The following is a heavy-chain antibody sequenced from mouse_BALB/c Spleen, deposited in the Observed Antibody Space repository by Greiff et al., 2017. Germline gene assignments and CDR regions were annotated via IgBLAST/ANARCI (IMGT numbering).Heavy chain of an antibody. J-gene: IGHJ3*01. D-gene: IGHD2-10*02. CDR1: GYSITSGYY. Sequence: EVKLEESGPGLVKPSQSLSLTCSVTGYSITSGYYWNWIRQFPGNKLEWMGYISYDGSNNYNPSLKNRISITRDTSKNQFCLKLNSVTTEDTATYYCARGQYGNYGAFFAYWGQGTLVTVSA. CDR3: ARGQYGNYGAFFAY. V-gene: IGHV3-6*02. CDR2: ISYDGSN.